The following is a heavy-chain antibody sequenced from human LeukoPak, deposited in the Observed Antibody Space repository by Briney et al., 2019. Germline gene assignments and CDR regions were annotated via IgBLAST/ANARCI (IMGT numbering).Heavy chain of an antibody. Sequence: ASVKVSCKASGYTFTRYYMHWVRQAPGQGLEWMGWINPNSGGTNYAQKFQGRVTMTRDTSISTAYMELSRLRSDDTAVYYCARDPFGGNSDGWFDPWGQGTLVTVSS. CDR3: ARDPFGGNSDGWFDP. J-gene: IGHJ5*02. CDR1: GYTFTRYY. V-gene: IGHV1-2*02. D-gene: IGHD4-23*01. CDR2: INPNSGGT.